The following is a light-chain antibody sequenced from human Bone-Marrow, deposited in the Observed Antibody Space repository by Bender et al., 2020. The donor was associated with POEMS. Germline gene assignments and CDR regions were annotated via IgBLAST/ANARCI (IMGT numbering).Light chain of an antibody. CDR2: NNS. CDR1: SSKFGSYP. J-gene: IGLJ3*02. Sequence: QSVLTQPPSASGTPGHRFTISCSGSSSKFGSYPVNWYQQLPGAAPKLVIFNNSQRPSGVPDRFSGSNSGTSASLAISGFLSDDEADFYCAPWDDRLNGWVFGGGTKLTVL. CDR3: APWDDRLNGWV. V-gene: IGLV1-44*01.